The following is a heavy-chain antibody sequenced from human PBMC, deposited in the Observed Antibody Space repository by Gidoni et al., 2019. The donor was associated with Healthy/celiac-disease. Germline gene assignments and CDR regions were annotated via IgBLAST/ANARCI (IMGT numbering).Heavy chain of an antibody. V-gene: IGHV4-61*01. Sequence: QESGPGLVKPSETLSLTCPVSGGSVSSGSYYWSWIRQPPGKGLEWIGYIYYSGSTNYNPSLKSRVTISVDTSKNQFSLKLSPVTAADTAVYYCARDARVDYYYYYGMDVWGQGTTVTVSS. CDR1: GGSVSSGSYY. J-gene: IGHJ6*02. CDR2: IYYSGST. D-gene: IGHD2-15*01. CDR3: ARDARVDYYYYYGMDV.